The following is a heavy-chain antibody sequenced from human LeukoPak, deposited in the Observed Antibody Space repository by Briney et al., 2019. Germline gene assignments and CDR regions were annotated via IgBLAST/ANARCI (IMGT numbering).Heavy chain of an antibody. CDR1: GGSISNYY. Sequence: KSSETLSLTCTVSGGSISNYYWNWIRQPAGKGLEWIGRIYASGTINYNPSLKSRVTMSLDTSKSQFSLILSSVTAADTAVYYCARDNRYCSGGTCYSGQDYWGQGTLVTVSS. D-gene: IGHD2-15*01. J-gene: IGHJ4*02. CDR2: IYASGTI. CDR3: ARDNRYCSGGTCYSGQDY. V-gene: IGHV4-4*07.